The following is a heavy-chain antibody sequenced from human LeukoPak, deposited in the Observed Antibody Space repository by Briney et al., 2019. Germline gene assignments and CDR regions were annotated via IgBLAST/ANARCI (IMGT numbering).Heavy chain of an antibody. CDR1: GGSINSYY. J-gene: IGHJ4*02. Sequence: SETLSLTCTVSGGSINSYYWNWIRQSAGKGLEWIGRIYIGGSTNYNPSLKSRVTMSLDASKNQVSVNLNSVTAADTAIYYYARERHGGYSYGFSFDYWGQGTLVTVSS. V-gene: IGHV4-4*07. D-gene: IGHD5-18*01. CDR2: IYIGGST. CDR3: ARERHGGYSYGFSFDY.